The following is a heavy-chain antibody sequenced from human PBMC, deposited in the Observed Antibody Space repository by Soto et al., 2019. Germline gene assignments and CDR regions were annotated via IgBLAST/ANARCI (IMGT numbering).Heavy chain of an antibody. CDR2: IIPIFGTA. J-gene: IGHJ3*02. CDR1: GGTFSSYA. Sequence: SVKVSCKASGGTFSSYAISWVRQAPGQGLEWMGGIIPIFGTANYAQKFQGRVTITADESTSTAYMELSSLRSEDTAVYYCARVLPVGGSDFWSGYPTVGAFDIWGRGTMVTVSS. V-gene: IGHV1-69*13. D-gene: IGHD3-3*01. CDR3: ARVLPVGGSDFWSGYPTVGAFDI.